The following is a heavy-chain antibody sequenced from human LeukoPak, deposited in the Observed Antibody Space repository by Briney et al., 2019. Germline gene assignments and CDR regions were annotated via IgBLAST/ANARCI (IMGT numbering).Heavy chain of an antibody. Sequence: SQTLSLTCAISGDSVSNNSVAWNWIRHSPSRGLEWLGRTYYRSKWYNDYAVPVKSRITINPETAKNQFSLQLNSVTPEDTAVYYCARDMDYYGSGNYHNSRWFDPWGQGTLVTVSS. CDR2: TYYRSKWYN. CDR1: GDSVSNNSVA. V-gene: IGHV6-1*01. J-gene: IGHJ5*02. CDR3: ARDMDYYGSGNYHNSRWFDP. D-gene: IGHD3-10*01.